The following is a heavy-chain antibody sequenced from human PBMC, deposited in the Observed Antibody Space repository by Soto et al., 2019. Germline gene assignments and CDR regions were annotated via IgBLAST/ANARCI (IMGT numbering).Heavy chain of an antibody. CDR2: IYHSGST. CDR1: GYSISSGYY. CDR3: ARGAATVTPGWFDP. Sequence: SETLSLTCAVSGYSISSGYYWGWIRQTPGKGLEWIASIYHSGSTYYNPSLKSRATISVDTSKNQFSLKLTSVTAADTAVYYCARGAATVTPGWFDPWGQGIMVTVSS. D-gene: IGHD4-17*01. V-gene: IGHV4-38-2*01. J-gene: IGHJ5*02.